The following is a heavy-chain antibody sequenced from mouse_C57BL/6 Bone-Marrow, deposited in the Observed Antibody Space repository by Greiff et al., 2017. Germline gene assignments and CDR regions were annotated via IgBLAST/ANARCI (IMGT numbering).Heavy chain of an antibody. V-gene: IGHV5-16*01. J-gene: IGHJ2*01. Sequence: EVKLMESEGGLVQPGGSMKLSCTASGFTFSDYYMAWVRQVPEKGLEWVANINYDGSSTYYLDSLKSRFIISRDNAKNILYLQMSSLKSEDTATYYCARLRLRRYYFDYWGQGTTLTVSS. CDR1: GFTFSDYY. CDR3: ARLRLRRYYFDY. D-gene: IGHD2-4*01. CDR2: INYDGSST.